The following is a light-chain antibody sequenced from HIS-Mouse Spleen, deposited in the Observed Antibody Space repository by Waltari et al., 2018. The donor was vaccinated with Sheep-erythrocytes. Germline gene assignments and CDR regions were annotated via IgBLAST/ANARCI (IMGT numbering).Light chain of an antibody. CDR3: QQSYSTPPT. CDR2: AAS. CDR1: QSISSY. V-gene: IGKV1-39*01. Sequence: DIQMTQSPSSLSASVGDRVTITCRASQSISSYLNWYHQKPGKSPKLLIYAASSLQSGVPSRFSGSGSWTDFTLTISSLQPEYFAPYYCQQSYSTPPTFGGGTK. J-gene: IGKJ4*01.